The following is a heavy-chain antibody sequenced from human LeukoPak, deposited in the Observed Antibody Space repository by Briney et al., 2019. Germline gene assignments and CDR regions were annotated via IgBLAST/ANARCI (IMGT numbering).Heavy chain of an antibody. CDR1: GLIFSSYE. Sequence: GSLRLSCAASGLIFSSYEMNWVRQATGKGLEWVSYISSSGSTIYYADSVKGRFTISRDNAKDSLYLQMNSLRAEDTAVYYCAELGITMIGGVWGKGTTVAISS. CDR2: ISSSGSTI. D-gene: IGHD3-10*02. CDR3: AELGITMIGGV. J-gene: IGHJ6*04. V-gene: IGHV3-48*03.